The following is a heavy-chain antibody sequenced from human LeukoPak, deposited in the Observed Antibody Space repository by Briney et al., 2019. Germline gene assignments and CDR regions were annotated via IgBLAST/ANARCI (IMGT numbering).Heavy chain of an antibody. J-gene: IGHJ6*03. V-gene: IGHV1-2*02. CDR3: ARERYDSSSDMDV. Sequence: ASVKVSCKASGYTFTGYYIHWVRQAPGQGLEWMGWINPNSGGTNYAQKFQGRVTMTRDTSISTAYMELSRLRSDDTAVYYCARERYDSSSDMDVWGKGTTVTVSS. D-gene: IGHD3-22*01. CDR1: GYTFTGYY. CDR2: INPNSGGT.